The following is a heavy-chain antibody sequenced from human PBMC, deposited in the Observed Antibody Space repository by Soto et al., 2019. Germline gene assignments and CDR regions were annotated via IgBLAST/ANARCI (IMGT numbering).Heavy chain of an antibody. CDR2: ISGSGGST. CDR3: AKSVFMVRGTSFDY. J-gene: IGHJ4*02. CDR1: GFTFSSYA. Sequence: HPGGSLRLSCAASGFTFSSYAMSWVRQAPGKGLEWVSAISGSGGSTYYADSVKGRFTISRDNSKNTLYLQMNSLRAEDTAVYYCAKSVFMVRGTSFDYWGQGTLVTVSS. D-gene: IGHD3-10*01. V-gene: IGHV3-23*01.